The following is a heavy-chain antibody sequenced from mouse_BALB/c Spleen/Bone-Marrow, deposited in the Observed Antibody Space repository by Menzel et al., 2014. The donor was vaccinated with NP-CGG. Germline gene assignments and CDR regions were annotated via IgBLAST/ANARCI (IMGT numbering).Heavy chain of an antibody. Sequence: EVQRVDSGGGLVQPGRSLILSCAASGFDFSRYWMSWARQAPGKGQEWIGEINPDSSTINYTQSLKDKFIISRDNAKNALYLQMSKVRSEDTALYYCARPGYYGYQDVWGAGTTVTVSS. V-gene: IGHV4-2*02. D-gene: IGHD1-2*01. CDR2: INPDSSTI. CDR1: GFDFSRYW. J-gene: IGHJ1*01. CDR3: ARPGYYGYQDV.